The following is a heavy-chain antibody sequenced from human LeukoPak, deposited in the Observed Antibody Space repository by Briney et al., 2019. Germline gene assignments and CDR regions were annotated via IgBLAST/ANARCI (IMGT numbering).Heavy chain of an antibody. V-gene: IGHV1-46*01. CDR1: GYTFTSYY. D-gene: IGHD3-9*01. J-gene: IGHJ6*03. CDR3: ARDARYFDWSEYYYYYYMDV. CDR2: INPSRGST. Sequence: GASVKVSCKASGYTFTSYYMHWVRQATGQGLEWIGIINPSRGSTSYAQKFQGRVTMTRDMSTSTVYMELSSRTSEDTAVYYCARDARYFDWSEYYYYYYMDVWGKGTTVAVSS.